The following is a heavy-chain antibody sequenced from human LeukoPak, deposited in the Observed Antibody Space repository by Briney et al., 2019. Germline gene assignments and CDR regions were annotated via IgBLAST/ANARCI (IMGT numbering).Heavy chain of an antibody. CDR3: ARHRADMLTGFDY. J-gene: IGHJ4*02. V-gene: IGHV4-39*01. CDR1: GASISRSTYY. Sequence: RTSETLSLTCTVSGASISRSTYYWGWIRQPPGKGLEWIGTIYYSGSTYYNPSLKSRVTLSGDTSKNQLSLKLNSVTAADTAVYYCARHRADMLTGFDYWGGGTLVTVSS. D-gene: IGHD2-2*01. CDR2: IYYSGST.